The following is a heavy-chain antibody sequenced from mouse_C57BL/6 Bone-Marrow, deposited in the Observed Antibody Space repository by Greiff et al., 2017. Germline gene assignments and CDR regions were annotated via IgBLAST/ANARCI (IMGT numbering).Heavy chain of an antibody. V-gene: IGHV1-64*01. J-gene: IGHJ3*01. CDR1: GYTFTRYW. Sequence: VQLQQPGAELVKPGASVKLSCKASGYTFTRYWMHWVKQRPGQGLEWIGMIHPNSGSTNYNEKFKSKATLTVAKSSSTAYMQLSSLTSEDSAVYYCARRLYDPVAYWGQGTRVTVSA. D-gene: IGHD2-3*01. CDR2: IHPNSGST. CDR3: ARRLYDPVAY.